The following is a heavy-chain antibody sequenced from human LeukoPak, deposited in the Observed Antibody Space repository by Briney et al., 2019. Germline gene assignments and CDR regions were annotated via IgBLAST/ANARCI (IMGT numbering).Heavy chain of an antibody. D-gene: IGHD3-22*01. CDR3: ARGVVVMPHAFDI. CDR2: IWYDGSNK. J-gene: IGHJ3*02. V-gene: IGHV3-33*01. Sequence: GGSLRLSCAASGFTFSSYGMHWVRQAPGKGLEWVAVIWYDGSNKYYADSVKGRFTISRDNSKNTLYLQMNSLRAEDTAVYYCARGVVVMPHAFDIWGQGTMVTVSS. CDR1: GFTFSSYG.